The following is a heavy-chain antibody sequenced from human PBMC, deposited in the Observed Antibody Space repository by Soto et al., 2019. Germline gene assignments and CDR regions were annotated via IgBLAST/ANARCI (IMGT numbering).Heavy chain of an antibody. CDR3: ARDWSNDYGDPLDY. Sequence: QVQLVESGGGVVQPGRSLRLSCAASGFTFSSYAMHWVRQAPGKGLEWVAVISYDGSNKYYADSVNGRFTISRDNSKNTLYLQMNSLRAEDTAVYYCARDWSNDYGDPLDYWGQGTLVTVSS. J-gene: IGHJ4*02. CDR2: ISYDGSNK. D-gene: IGHD4-17*01. V-gene: IGHV3-30-3*01. CDR1: GFTFSSYA.